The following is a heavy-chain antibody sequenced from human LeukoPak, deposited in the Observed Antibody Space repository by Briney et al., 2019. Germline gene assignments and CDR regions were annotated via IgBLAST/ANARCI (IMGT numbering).Heavy chain of an antibody. CDR2: IYYSGST. CDR1: GGSISSYY. Sequence: PSETLSPTCTVSGGSISSYYWSWIRQPPGKGLEWIGYIYYSGSTNYNPSLKSRVTISVDTSKNQFSLKLSSVTTADTAVYYCARVLGGDFWSGYSYYMDVWGKGTTVTVSS. D-gene: IGHD3-3*01. CDR3: ARVLGGDFWSGYSYYMDV. J-gene: IGHJ6*03. V-gene: IGHV4-59*01.